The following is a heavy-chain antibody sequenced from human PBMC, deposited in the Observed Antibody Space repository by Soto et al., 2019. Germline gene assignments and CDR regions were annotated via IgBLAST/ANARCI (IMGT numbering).Heavy chain of an antibody. CDR2: ISAYNGNT. Sequence: ASVKVSCKASGYTFTSYGISWVRQAPGQGLEWMGWISAYNGNTNYAQKLQGRVTMTTDTSTSTAYMELRSLRSDDTAVYYCARDHHDILTGYYPRDAFDIWGQGTMVTVS. J-gene: IGHJ3*02. V-gene: IGHV1-18*01. CDR1: GYTFTSYG. D-gene: IGHD3-9*01. CDR3: ARDHHDILTGYYPRDAFDI.